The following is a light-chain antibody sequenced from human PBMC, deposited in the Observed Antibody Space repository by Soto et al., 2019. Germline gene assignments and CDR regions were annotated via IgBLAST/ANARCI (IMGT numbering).Light chain of an antibody. CDR3: QQCDSLPVT. CDR1: QSASNQY. Sequence: VLTQSPDTLSLSPGERATLSCRASQSASNQYLSWYQQRPGQPPRLLIYGVFIRANGIPDRFSGSGSGTDFTLTISRLEPEDFAVYYCQQCDSLPVTFGPGTKVDVK. J-gene: IGKJ3*01. V-gene: IGKV3-20*01. CDR2: GVF.